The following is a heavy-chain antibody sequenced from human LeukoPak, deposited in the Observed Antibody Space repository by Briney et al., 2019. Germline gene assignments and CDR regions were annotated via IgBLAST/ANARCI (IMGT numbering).Heavy chain of an antibody. V-gene: IGHV3-7*04. CDR2: IKQDGSEK. D-gene: IGHD1-14*01. CDR3: ARVEPSALPIDY. CDR1: GFTFSNYW. J-gene: IGHJ4*02. Sequence: PGGSLRLSCAASGFTFSNYWMNWVRQAPGKGLEWVANIKQDGSEKHYVDSVKGRFTISRDNAKNSLYLQMNSLRAEDTAVYYCARVEPSALPIDYWGQGTLVTVSS.